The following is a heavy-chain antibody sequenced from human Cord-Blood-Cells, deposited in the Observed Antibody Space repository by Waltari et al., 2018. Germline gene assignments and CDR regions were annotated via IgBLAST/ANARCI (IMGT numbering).Heavy chain of an antibody. J-gene: IGHJ4*02. CDR3: ARNYGSGSPFDY. Sequence: VQLQPWGAGLVKPSATLSLPCAVYGGSFSGYYWSWIRQTPGKGLEWIGEINHSGSTNYNPSPKSRVTISVDTSKNQFSLKLSSVTAADTAVYYCARNYGSGSPFDYWGQGTLVTISS. V-gene: IGHV4-34*01. CDR2: INHSGST. CDR1: GGSFSGYY. D-gene: IGHD3-10*01.